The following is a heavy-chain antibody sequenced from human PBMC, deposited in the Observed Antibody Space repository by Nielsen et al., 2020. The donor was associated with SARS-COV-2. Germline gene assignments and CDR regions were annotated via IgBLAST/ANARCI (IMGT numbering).Heavy chain of an antibody. CDR2: ISYDGSND. D-gene: IGHD3-10*01. Sequence: GESLKISCAVSGFTFSPYAMHWVRQAPGKGLDWVAVISYDGSNDFYADSVKGRFTISRDNSKNTLYLQMNSLRAEDTAIYYCARGAGRYWEATYFDYWGQGTLVTASS. V-gene: IGHV3-30-3*01. CDR1: GFTFSPYA. CDR3: ARGAGRYWEATYFDY. J-gene: IGHJ4*02.